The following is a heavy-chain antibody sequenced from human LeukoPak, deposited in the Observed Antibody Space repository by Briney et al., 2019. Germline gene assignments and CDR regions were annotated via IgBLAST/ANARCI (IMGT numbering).Heavy chain of an antibody. V-gene: IGHV3-23*01. J-gene: IGHJ4*02. D-gene: IGHD2-15*01. CDR3: AKQRCSGGSCYLNDY. Sequence: PGGSLRLSCAASGFTFSSYAMSWVRQAPGKGLEWVSAISGSGGSTYYADSVKGRFTISRDNSKNTLYLQMNSLRAEDTAVYYCAKQRCSGGSCYLNDYWGQGTLVTVSS. CDR1: GFTFSSYA. CDR2: ISGSGGST.